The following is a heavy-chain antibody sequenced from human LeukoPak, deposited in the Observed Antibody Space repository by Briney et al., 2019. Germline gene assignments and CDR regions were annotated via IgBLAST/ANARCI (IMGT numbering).Heavy chain of an antibody. V-gene: IGHV4-39*01. CDR1: GGSISSSSYY. D-gene: IGHD2-15*01. CDR3: ASQCSGGSCSLD. J-gene: IGHJ4*02. CDR2: IYYSGST. Sequence: PSETLSLTCTVSGGSISSSSYYWGWIRQPPGKGLEWIGSIYYSGSTYYNPSLKSRVTISVDTSKNQFSLKLSSVTAADTAVYYCASQCSGGSCSLDWGQGTLVIVSS.